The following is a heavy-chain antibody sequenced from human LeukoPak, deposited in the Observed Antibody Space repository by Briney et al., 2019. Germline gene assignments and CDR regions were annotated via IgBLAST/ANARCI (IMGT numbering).Heavy chain of an antibody. Sequence: GGSLRLSCAASGFTFSSYGMHWVRQAPGKGLEWVAVIWYDGSNKYYADSVKGRFTISRDNSKNTLYLQMNSLRAEDTAVYYCARDLFWSYGESGHYYGMDVWGQGTTVTVSS. D-gene: IGHD4-17*01. CDR1: GFTFSSYG. CDR3: ARDLFWSYGESGHYYGMDV. CDR2: IWYDGSNK. J-gene: IGHJ6*02. V-gene: IGHV3-33*01.